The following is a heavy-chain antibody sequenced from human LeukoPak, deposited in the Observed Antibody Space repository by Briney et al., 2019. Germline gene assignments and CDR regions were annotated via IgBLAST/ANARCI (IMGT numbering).Heavy chain of an antibody. V-gene: IGHV3-9*01. CDR2: FRWNSGSI. D-gene: IGHD4-17*01. CDR3: AKDMADYGDQSPSFDY. CDR1: GCTFDEYA. Sequence: GGSLRLSCAASGCTFDEYAMLWVRQAPGKGLEWVSGFRWNSGSIGYADSVKGRFTISRDNVKNSLYLQMNCLRAEDTALYYCAKDMADYGDQSPSFDYWGQGTLVTVSS. J-gene: IGHJ4*02.